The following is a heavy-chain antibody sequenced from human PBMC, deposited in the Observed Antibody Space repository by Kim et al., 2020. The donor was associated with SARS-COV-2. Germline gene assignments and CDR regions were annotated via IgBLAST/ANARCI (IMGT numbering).Heavy chain of an antibody. CDR1: GGSISSYY. CDR3: ARLQRRAATTRDYYYYGMDV. J-gene: IGHJ6*02. D-gene: IGHD1-1*01. Sequence: SETLSLTCTVSGGSISSYYWSWIRQPPGKGLEWIGYIYYSGSTNYNPSLKSRFTISVDTSKNQFSLKLSSVTAADTAVYYCARLQRRAATTRDYYYYGMDVWGQGTTVTVSS. V-gene: IGHV4-59*08. CDR2: IYYSGST.